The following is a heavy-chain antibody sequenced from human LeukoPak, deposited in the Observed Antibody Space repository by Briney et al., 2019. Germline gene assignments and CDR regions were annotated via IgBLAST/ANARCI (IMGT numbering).Heavy chain of an antibody. V-gene: IGHV3-7*01. CDR3: ARDGVFYDSSGFDY. D-gene: IGHD3-22*01. Sequence: SGGSLRLSCAASGFTFSSYWMSWVRQAPGKGLEWVANIKQDGSEKYYVDSVKGRLTISRDNAKNSLYLQMNSLRAEDTAVYYCARDGVFYDSSGFDYWGQGTLVTVSS. J-gene: IGHJ4*02. CDR2: IKQDGSEK. CDR1: GFTFSSYW.